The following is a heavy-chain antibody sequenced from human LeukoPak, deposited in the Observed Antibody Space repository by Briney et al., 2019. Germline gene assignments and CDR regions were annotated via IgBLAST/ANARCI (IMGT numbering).Heavy chain of an antibody. CDR1: GYTFTSYA. CDR3: ARDPRSTNYNNWFDP. D-gene: IGHD2-2*01. V-gene: IGHV1-3*04. CDR2: INTGNGDT. J-gene: IGHJ5*02. Sequence: GASVKVSCKASGYTFTSYAMHWVRQAPGQRLEWMGWINTGNGDTKYPQKFQGRVTITRDTSASTVYMELSCLRSEDTAVYYCARDPRSTNYNNWFDPWGQGALVTVSS.